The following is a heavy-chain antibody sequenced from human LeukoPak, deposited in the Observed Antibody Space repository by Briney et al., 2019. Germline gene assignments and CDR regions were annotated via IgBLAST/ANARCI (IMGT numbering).Heavy chain of an antibody. CDR2: IIPIFGTA. D-gene: IGHD2-2*01. CDR3: ARSYYCSSNSCFDY. CDR1: GGTFSSYA. V-gene: IGHV1-69*13. J-gene: IGHJ4*02. Sequence: GASVKVSCKASGGTFSSYAISWVRQAPGQGLEWMGGIIPIFGTANYAQKFQGRVTITADESTSTAYMELSSLRSEDTAVYYCARSYYCSSNSCFDYWGQGTLVTVSS.